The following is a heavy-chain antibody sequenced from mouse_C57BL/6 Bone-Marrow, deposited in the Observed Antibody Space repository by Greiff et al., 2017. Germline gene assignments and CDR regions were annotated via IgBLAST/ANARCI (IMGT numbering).Heavy chain of an antibody. J-gene: IGHJ4*01. CDR3: ARGTVVATDYAMDY. CDR2: VDPNSGGT. Sequence: VQLQQPGAELVKPGASVKLSCKASGYTFTSYWMHWVKQRPGRGLEWIGRVDPNSGGTKYNEKFKSKATLTVDKPSSTAYMQLSSLTSEDSAVYYCARGTVVATDYAMDYWGQGTSVTVSS. CDR1: GYTFTSYW. V-gene: IGHV1-72*01. D-gene: IGHD1-1*01.